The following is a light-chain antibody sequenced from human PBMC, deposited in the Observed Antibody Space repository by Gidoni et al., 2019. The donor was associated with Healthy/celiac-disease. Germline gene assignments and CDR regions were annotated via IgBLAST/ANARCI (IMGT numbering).Light chain of an antibody. J-gene: IGLJ2*01. Sequence: SVSGSPGQSITISCTGTSSDVGSYNLVSWYQQHPGKAPKLMIYEGSKRPSGVSNRFSGSKSGNTASLTISGLQAEDEADYYCCSYAGSSIVVFGGGTKLTVL. CDR2: EGS. V-gene: IGLV2-23*01. CDR1: SSDVGSYNL. CDR3: CSYAGSSIVV.